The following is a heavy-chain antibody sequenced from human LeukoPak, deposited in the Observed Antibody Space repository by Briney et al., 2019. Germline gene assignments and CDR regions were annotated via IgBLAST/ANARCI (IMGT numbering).Heavy chain of an antibody. V-gene: IGHV3-23*01. Sequence: GGSLRLSCAASGFTFSSYAMSWVRQAPGKGLEWVSAISGSGGSTYYADSVKGRFTISRHNSKNTLYLQMNSLRAEDTAVYYCASGPGDCSSTSCYNGAYYYYGMDVWGQGTTVTVSS. J-gene: IGHJ6*02. D-gene: IGHD2-2*02. CDR3: ASGPGDCSSTSCYNGAYYYYGMDV. CDR2: ISGSGGST. CDR1: GFTFSSYA.